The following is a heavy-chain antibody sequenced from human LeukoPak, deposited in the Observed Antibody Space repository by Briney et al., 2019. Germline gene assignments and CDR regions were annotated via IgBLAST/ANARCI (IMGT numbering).Heavy chain of an antibody. D-gene: IGHD1-26*01. J-gene: IGHJ4*02. CDR2: ISSSGGST. V-gene: IGHV3-64D*09. CDR3: VKERSGGFFDY. Sequence: PGGSLRLSCSASGFTFSSYAMHWVRQAPGKGLEYVSAISSSGGSTYYADLVKGRFTISRHNSKNTLYLQMSSLRPEDTAVYFCVKERSGGFFDYWGQGTLVTVSS. CDR1: GFTFSSYA.